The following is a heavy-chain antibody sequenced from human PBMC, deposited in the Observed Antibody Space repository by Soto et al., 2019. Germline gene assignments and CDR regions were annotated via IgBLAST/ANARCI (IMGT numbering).Heavy chain of an antibody. CDR3: AREDSSSSCFSY. CDR2: IIPIFGTA. D-gene: IGHD6-6*01. CDR1: GGTFSSYA. V-gene: IGHV1-69*13. Sequence: SVKVSCKASGGTFSSYAISWVRQAPGQGLEWMGGIIPIFGTANYAQRFQGRVTITADESTSTAYMELSSLRSEDTAVYYCAREDSSSSCFSYWGQGTLVTVSS. J-gene: IGHJ4*02.